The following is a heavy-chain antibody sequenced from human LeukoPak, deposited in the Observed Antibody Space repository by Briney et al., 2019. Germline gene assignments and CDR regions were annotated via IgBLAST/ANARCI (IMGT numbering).Heavy chain of an antibody. V-gene: IGHV3-74*01. Sequence: GGSLRLSCVASGFTFSSNWMHWVRQAPGKGLVWVSRINSDGSSTSYADSVKGRFTISRDNAKNTLYLQMNSLRAEDTAVYFCASPGATSKFDYWGQGTQVTVSS. J-gene: IGHJ4*02. CDR1: GFTFSSNW. CDR3: ASPGATSKFDY. CDR2: INSDGSST. D-gene: IGHD1-26*01.